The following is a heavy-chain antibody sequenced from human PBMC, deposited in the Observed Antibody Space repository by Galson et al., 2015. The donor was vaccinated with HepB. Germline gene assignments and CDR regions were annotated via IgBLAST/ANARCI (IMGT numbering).Heavy chain of an antibody. V-gene: IGHV5-51*01. D-gene: IGHD3-22*01. Sequence: QSGAEVKKPGESLKISSKGSGYSFTSYWIGWVRQMPGKGLEWMGIIYPGDSDTRYSPSFQGQVTISADKSISTAYLQWSSLKASDTAMYYCARQSNYYDSRGAFDIWGQGTMVTVSS. CDR3: ARQSNYYDSRGAFDI. CDR1: GYSFTSYW. CDR2: IYPGDSDT. J-gene: IGHJ3*02.